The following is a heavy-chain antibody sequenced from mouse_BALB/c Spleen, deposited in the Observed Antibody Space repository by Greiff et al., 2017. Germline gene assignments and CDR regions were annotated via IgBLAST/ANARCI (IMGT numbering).Heavy chain of an antibody. CDR1: GFNIKDTY. CDR2: IDPANGNT. J-gene: IGHJ2*01. D-gene: IGHD2-1*01. CDR3: ASDPYGNYPLDY. Sequence: VQLQQSGAELVKPGASVKLSCTASGFNIKDTYMHWVKQRPEQGLEWIGRIDPANGNTKSDPKFQGKATITADTSSNTAYLQLRSLTSEDTAVYYCASDPYGNYPLDYWGQGTTLTVSS. V-gene: IGHV14-3*02.